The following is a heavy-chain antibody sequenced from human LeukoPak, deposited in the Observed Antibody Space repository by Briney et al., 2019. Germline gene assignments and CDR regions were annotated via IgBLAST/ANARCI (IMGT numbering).Heavy chain of an antibody. Sequence: GGSLRLSCAASGFTVIDSYMTWVRQAPGKGLEWVSTIYSDDRTYYADSVKGRFTISRDNAKNSLYLQMNSLRAEDTAVYYCARDDCSSTSCYGTFDYWGQGTLVTVSS. CDR2: IYSDDRT. CDR3: ARDDCSSTSCYGTFDY. CDR1: GFTVIDSY. J-gene: IGHJ4*02. V-gene: IGHV3-66*01. D-gene: IGHD2-2*01.